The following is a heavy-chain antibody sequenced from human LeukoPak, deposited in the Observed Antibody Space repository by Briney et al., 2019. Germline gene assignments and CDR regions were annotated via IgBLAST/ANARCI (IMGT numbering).Heavy chain of an antibody. V-gene: IGHV3-21*04. CDR1: GFTFSTYS. Sequence: GGSLRLSCAVSGFTFSTYSMNWVRQAPGKGLEWVSSISSSSNYIYSADSVRGRFTISRDNAKNSLSLQMSSLRAEDTAVYYCAKGGGFDWLNYYYMDVWGKGTTVIISS. CDR3: AKGGGFDWLNYYYMDV. D-gene: IGHD3-9*01. CDR2: ISSSSNYI. J-gene: IGHJ6*03.